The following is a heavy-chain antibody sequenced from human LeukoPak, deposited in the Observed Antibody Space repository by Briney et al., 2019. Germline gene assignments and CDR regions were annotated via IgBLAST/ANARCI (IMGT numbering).Heavy chain of an antibody. V-gene: IGHV3-53*01. CDR3: XRDXMVRGALDAFDI. CDR2: IYSGGST. Sequence: GGSLRLSCAASGFSVSSHYMSWVRQAPGKGLEWVSVIYSGGSTYYADSVKGRFTISRDNSKNTLYLQMNSLRAEDTALYYCXRDXMVRGALDAFDIWGQGTMVTVSS. J-gene: IGHJ3*02. D-gene: IGHD3-10*01. CDR1: GFSVSSHY.